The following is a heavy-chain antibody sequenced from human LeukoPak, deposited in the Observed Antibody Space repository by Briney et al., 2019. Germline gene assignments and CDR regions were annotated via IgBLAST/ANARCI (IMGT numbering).Heavy chain of an antibody. CDR1: GFNFGSYV. Sequence: GGSLRLSCVGTGFNFGSYVMSWVRQAPGKGLEWVSVISGSGHSTYYADSVKGRFTISRDNAKNTLYLQLNSLRAEDTAIYYCARSQGPYDYWGQGTLVTVSS. J-gene: IGHJ4*02. CDR2: ISGSGHST. CDR3: ARSQGPYDY. V-gene: IGHV3-23*01.